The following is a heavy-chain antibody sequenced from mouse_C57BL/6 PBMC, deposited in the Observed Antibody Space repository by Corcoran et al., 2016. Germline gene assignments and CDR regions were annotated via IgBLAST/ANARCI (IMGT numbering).Heavy chain of an antibody. CDR3: ARGLYYSNYVSYAMDY. CDR2: INPNNGGT. V-gene: IGHV1-26*01. CDR1: GYTFTDYY. Sequence: EVQLQQSGPELVKPGASVKISCKASGYTFTDYYMNWVKQSHGKSLEWIGDINPNNGGTSYNQKFKGKATLTVDKSSSTAYMELRSLTSEDSAVYYCARGLYYSNYVSYAMDYWGQGTSVTVSS. D-gene: IGHD2-5*01. J-gene: IGHJ4*01.